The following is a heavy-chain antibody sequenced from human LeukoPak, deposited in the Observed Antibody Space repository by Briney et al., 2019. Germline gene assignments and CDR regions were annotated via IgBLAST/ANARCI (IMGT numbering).Heavy chain of an antibody. CDR1: GGSISSGNYY. J-gene: IGHJ5*02. CDR3: ARCSTSSGWFDP. CDR2: MAYGGST. D-gene: IGHD6-6*01. V-gene: IGHV4-39*01. Sequence: SETLSLTCALSGGSISSGNYYWGWIRQPPGKGLEWIASMAYGGSTANNPSLKSRVTISVDSPKNQFSLRLTSVTATDTAVYYCARCSTSSGWFDPWGQGTLVTVSS.